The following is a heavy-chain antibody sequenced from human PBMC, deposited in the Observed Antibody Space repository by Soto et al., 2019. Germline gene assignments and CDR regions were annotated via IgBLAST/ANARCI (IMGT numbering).Heavy chain of an antibody. CDR3: ARRCSSTSCGWYDP. Sequence: SETLSLTCTVSGCSISSGGYYWSWIRQHPGKGLEWIGYIYYSGSTYYNPSLKSRVTISIDTSKNQFSLKLSSVTAADTAVYYCARRCSSTSCGWYDPWGQGTLVTVSS. J-gene: IGHJ5*02. D-gene: IGHD2-2*01. CDR1: GCSISSGGYY. CDR2: IYYSGST. V-gene: IGHV4-31*03.